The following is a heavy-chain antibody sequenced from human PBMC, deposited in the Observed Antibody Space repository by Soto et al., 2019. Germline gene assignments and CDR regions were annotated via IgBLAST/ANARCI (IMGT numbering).Heavy chain of an antibody. CDR1: GYTFSGYY. CDR3: ARSLTEGYCTITGCYTRPLYGIDV. V-gene: IGHV1-2*02. Sequence: ASVKVSCKASGYTFSGYYIHWLRQAPGQGLEWMGWINPNSGGTNYAQKFQGRVTVTRDTPTSTAYMELSRLTSDDTAVYYCARSLTEGYCTITGCYTRPLYGIDVCGQGPPVTVSS. CDR2: INPNSGGT. D-gene: IGHD2-2*02. J-gene: IGHJ6*02.